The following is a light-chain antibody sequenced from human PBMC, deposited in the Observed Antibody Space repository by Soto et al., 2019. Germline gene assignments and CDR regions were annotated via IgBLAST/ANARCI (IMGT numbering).Light chain of an antibody. CDR2: GAS. Sequence: EIVMTQSPATLSVSPGERATLSCRASQSVNSNLAWYQQKPGQAPMLLIYGASARATGIPARFSGSGSGTEFTLTISSLQSEDSADYYCQQYKNWPETFGQGTKVDI. CDR3: QQYKNWPET. CDR1: QSVNSN. V-gene: IGKV3-15*01. J-gene: IGKJ1*01.